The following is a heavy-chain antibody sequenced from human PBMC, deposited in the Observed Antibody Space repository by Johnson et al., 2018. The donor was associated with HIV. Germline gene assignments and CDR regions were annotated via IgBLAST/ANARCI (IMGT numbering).Heavy chain of an antibody. Sequence: VQLVESGGGVVQPGGSLRLSCAASGFTFSSYGMHWVRQAPGKGLEWVPFIRYDGSNKYYADSVKGRFTISRDNSKNTLYLQMNSLRAEDTAVYYCAKDLFTEREDDVFDFWGQGTMVTVSS. J-gene: IGHJ3*01. V-gene: IGHV3-30*02. D-gene: IGHD1-26*01. CDR3: AKDLFTEREDDVFDF. CDR1: GFTFSSYG. CDR2: IRYDGSNK.